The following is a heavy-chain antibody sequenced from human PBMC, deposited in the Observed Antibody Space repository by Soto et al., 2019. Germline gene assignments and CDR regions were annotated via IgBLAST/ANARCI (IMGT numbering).Heavy chain of an antibody. CDR1: GFTFSSYA. Sequence: PVGSLRLSCAASGFTFSSYAMHWVRQAPGKGLEWVAVISYDGSNKYYADSVKGRFTISRDNSKNTLYLQMNSLRAEDTAVYYCANIPSTPGDYWGQGTLVTVSS. V-gene: IGHV3-30-3*01. CDR2: ISYDGSNK. J-gene: IGHJ4*02. CDR3: ANIPSTPGDY.